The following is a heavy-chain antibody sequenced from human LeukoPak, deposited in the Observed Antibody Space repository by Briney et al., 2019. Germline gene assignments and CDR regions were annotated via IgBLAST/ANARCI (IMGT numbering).Heavy chain of an antibody. D-gene: IGHD1-26*01. CDR3: ARGKSRGSHIDY. J-gene: IGHJ4*02. CDR1: GGSISSYY. CDR2: FYDSGNT. V-gene: IGHV4-59*08. Sequence: PSETKSLTCTVSGGSISSYYWSWIRQPPGKGLEWIGSFYDSGNTYYNPSLKSRVTISVDTSKNQFSLKVRSVTAADTAVYFCARGKSRGSHIDYWGQGTLVTVSS.